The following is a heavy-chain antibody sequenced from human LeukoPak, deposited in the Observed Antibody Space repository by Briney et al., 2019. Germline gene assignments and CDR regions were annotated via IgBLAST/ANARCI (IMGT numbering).Heavy chain of an antibody. CDR3: ATVLMDTANNCLDP. J-gene: IGHJ5*02. D-gene: IGHD5-18*01. V-gene: IGHV1-24*01. CDR2: FDPEDGET. CDR1: GYTLTELY. Sequence: GASVKVSCKVSGYTLTELYMHWVRQAPGKGLEWMGVFDPEDGETIYAQKFQGRVTMTEDTSTDAAYMELSSLRSEDTAVYYCATVLMDTANNCLDPGGQGTVVSV.